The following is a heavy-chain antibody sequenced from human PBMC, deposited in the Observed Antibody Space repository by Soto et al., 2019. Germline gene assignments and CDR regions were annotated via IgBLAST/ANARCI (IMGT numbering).Heavy chain of an antibody. CDR3: ARGAADHYYYYYYMDV. J-gene: IGHJ6*03. CDR1: GYTFTSYD. D-gene: IGHD6-13*01. V-gene: IGHV1-8*01. CDR2: MNPNSGNT. Sequence: QVQLVQSGAEVKKPGASVKVSCKASGYTFTSYDINWVRQATGQGLEWMGWMNPNSGNTGYAQKFQGRVTMTRNTSISTAYMELSSLRSEATAVYYCARGAADHYYYYYYMDVWGKGTTVTVSS.